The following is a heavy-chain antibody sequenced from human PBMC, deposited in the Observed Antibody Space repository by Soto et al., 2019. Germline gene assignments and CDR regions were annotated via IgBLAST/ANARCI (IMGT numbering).Heavy chain of an antibody. CDR2: IIPIFGTA. Sequence: QVQLVQSGAEVKKPVSSVKVSCKASGGTFSSYAISWVRQAPGQGLEWMGGIIPIFGTANYAQKFQGRVTITADESTSTAYMELSSLRSEDTAVYYCASPVDTAMVTAVDGMDVWGQGTTVTVSS. CDR3: ASPVDTAMVTAVDGMDV. V-gene: IGHV1-69*01. J-gene: IGHJ6*02. CDR1: GGTFSSYA. D-gene: IGHD5-18*01.